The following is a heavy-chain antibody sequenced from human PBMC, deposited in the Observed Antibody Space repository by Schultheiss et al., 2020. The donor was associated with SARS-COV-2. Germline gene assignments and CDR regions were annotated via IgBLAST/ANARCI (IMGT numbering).Heavy chain of an antibody. CDR3: ARAGPLYSYGSSRPWLYGMDV. D-gene: IGHD5-18*01. J-gene: IGHJ6*02. CDR1: GFTFSSYA. V-gene: IGHV3-23*01. CDR2: ISGSGGST. Sequence: GGSLRLSCEASGFTFSSYAMSWVRQAPGKGLEWVSAISGSGGSTYYADSVKGRFTISRDNSKNTLYLQMNSLRAEDTAVYYCARAGPLYSYGSSRPWLYGMDVWGQGTTVTVSS.